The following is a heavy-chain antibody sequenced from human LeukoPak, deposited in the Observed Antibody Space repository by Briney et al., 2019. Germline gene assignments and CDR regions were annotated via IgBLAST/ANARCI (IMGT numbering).Heavy chain of an antibody. J-gene: IGHJ4*02. D-gene: IGHD3-10*01. CDR2: IKQDGSEK. Sequence: SGGSLRLSCAASGFTFSSYWMSWVRQAPGKGLVWVANIKQDGSEKYYVDSVKGRFTISRDNAKNSLYLQMNSLRAEDTAVYYCARDYYYGSGSFPLYWGQGTLVTVSS. V-gene: IGHV3-7*01. CDR1: GFTFSSYW. CDR3: ARDYYYGSGSFPLY.